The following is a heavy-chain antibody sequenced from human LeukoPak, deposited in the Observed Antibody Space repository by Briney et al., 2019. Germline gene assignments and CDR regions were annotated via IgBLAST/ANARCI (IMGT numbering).Heavy chain of an antibody. J-gene: IGHJ4*02. CDR1: GFTFSDYY. D-gene: IGHD3-9*01. CDR2: ISSSGRTI. V-gene: IGHV3-11*04. CDR3: ARDYDILTGRTIDH. Sequence: GGSLRLSCAASGFTFSDYYMSWIRQAPGKGLEWISYISSSGRTIYYAHSVKGRFTISRDNAKNSLYLQMNSLRAEDTAVYYCARDYDILTGRTIDHWGQGTLVTVSS.